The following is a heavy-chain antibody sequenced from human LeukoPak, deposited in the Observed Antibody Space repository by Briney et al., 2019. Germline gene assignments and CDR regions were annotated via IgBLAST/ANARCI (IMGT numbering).Heavy chain of an antibody. D-gene: IGHD1-26*01. V-gene: IGHV1-24*01. J-gene: IGHJ4*02. CDR2: FDPEDGET. CDR1: GYTLTEVS. CDR3: AKRRRGTYYYFPL. Sequence: ASVKVSCKVSGYTLTEVSMHWVRQAPGKGLEWKGGFDPEDGETIYAQKFQGRVTMTEDTSTDTAYMELSSLRSEATAVYYCAKRRRGTYYYFPLWGQGTLVTASS.